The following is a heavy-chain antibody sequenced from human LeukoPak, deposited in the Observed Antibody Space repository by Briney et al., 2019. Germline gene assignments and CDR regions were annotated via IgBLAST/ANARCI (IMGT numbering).Heavy chain of an antibody. CDR2: ITGSNGYT. J-gene: IGHJ5*02. CDR3: ARESPVAATGRSWFDP. D-gene: IGHD6-13*01. CDR1: GFTFSSYA. Sequence: GGSLRLSCAASGFTFSSYAMAWVRQAPGKGLEWVSTITGSNGYTYYADSVKGRFTISRDNSKNTLYLQMNSLRAEDTAIYCCARESPVAATGRSWFDPWGQGTLVTVSS. V-gene: IGHV3-23*01.